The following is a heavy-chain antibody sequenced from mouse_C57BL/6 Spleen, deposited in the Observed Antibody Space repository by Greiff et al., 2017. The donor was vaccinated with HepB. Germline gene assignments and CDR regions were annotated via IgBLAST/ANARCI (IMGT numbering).Heavy chain of an antibody. CDR2: IYPGDGDT. Sequence: VQLQQSGAELVKPGASVKISCKASGYAFSSYWTNWVKQRPGKGLEWIGQIYPGDGDTNYNGKFKGKATLTADKSSSTAYMQLSSLTSEDSAVYFCARAVYYDYVPPFDYWGQGTTLTVSS. CDR1: GYAFSSYW. J-gene: IGHJ2*01. D-gene: IGHD2-4*01. CDR3: ARAVYYDYVPPFDY. V-gene: IGHV1-80*01.